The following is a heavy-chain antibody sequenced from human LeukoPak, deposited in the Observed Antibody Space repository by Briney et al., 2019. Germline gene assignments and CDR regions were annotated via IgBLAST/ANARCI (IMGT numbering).Heavy chain of an antibody. CDR1: GFTFTNYA. CDR2: ITSSGGST. Sequence: GGSLRLSCAASGFTFTNYAMSWVRQAPGKGLEWVSTITSSGGSTYYADSVKGRFTISRDNSKNTLSLQMNSLRPEDTAVYYCVKDGRFLEGTTDWGQGTLVTISS. CDR3: VKDGRFLEGTTD. J-gene: IGHJ4*02. D-gene: IGHD3-3*01. V-gene: IGHV3-23*01.